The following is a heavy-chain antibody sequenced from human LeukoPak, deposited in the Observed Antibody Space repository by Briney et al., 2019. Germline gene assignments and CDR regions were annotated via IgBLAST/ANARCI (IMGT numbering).Heavy chain of an antibody. D-gene: IGHD5-18*01. CDR3: ARDQGDTTPWQPGWAFDP. CDR2: IYYSGHT. V-gene: IGHV4-38-2*02. Sequence: SETLSLTCAVSGYSINSGYYWGWIRQSPGKGLEWIGSIYYSGHTFYNPSLKSRVTISVDTSKNQLSLRVSSVTATDTAMYYCARDQGDTTPWQPGWAFDPWGQGTLVTVSS. CDR1: GYSINSGYY. J-gene: IGHJ5*02.